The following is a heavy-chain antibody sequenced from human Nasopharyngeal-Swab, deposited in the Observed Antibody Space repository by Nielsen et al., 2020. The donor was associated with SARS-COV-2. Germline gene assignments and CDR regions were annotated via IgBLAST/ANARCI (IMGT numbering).Heavy chain of an antibody. V-gene: IGHV1-18*01. CDR2: ISAYNGNT. CDR3: AIAVGGTDYFDY. Sequence: ASVKVSCKASGYTFTSYGINWVRQAPGQGLEWMGWISAYNGNTNYAQKVQGRVTMTTDTSTSTAYMELRSLRSDDTAVYYCAIAVGGTDYFDYWGQGTLVTVSS. J-gene: IGHJ4*02. CDR1: GYTFTSYG. D-gene: IGHD6-19*01.